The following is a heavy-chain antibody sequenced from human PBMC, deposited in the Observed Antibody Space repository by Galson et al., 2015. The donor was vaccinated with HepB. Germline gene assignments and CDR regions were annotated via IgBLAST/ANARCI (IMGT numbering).Heavy chain of an antibody. CDR1: GFTFSSYG. V-gene: IGHV3-30*18. J-gene: IGHJ6*02. CDR3: AKDLLGSEWIYGDYYYYGMDV. Sequence: SLRLSCAASGFTFSSYGMHWVRQAPGKGLECVAVISYDGSNKYYADSVKGRFTISRDNSKNTLYLQMNSLRAEDTAVYYCAKDLLGSEWIYGDYYYYGMDVWGQGTTVTVSS. D-gene: IGHD5-12*01. CDR2: ISYDGSNK.